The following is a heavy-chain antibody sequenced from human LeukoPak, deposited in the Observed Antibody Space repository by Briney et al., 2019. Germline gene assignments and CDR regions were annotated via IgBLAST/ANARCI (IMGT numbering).Heavy chain of an antibody. D-gene: IGHD6-13*01. CDR3: ARGFPGYSSSWFIDYYYYYYMDV. CDR1: GFTFSSYE. CDR2: ISSSGSTI. J-gene: IGHJ6*03. V-gene: IGHV3-48*03. Sequence: GGSLRLSCAASGFTFSSYEMNWVRQAPGKGLEWVSYISSSGSTIYYADSVKGRFTISRDNAKNSLYLQMNSLRAEDTAVYYCARGFPGYSSSWFIDYYYYYYMDVWGKGTTVTVSS.